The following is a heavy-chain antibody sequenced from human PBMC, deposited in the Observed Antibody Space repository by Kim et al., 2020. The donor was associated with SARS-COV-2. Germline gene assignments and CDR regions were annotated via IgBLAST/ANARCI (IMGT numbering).Heavy chain of an antibody. CDR2: IVVGSGNT. V-gene: IGHV1-58*02. D-gene: IGHD4-17*01. J-gene: IGHJ4*02. CDR3: AAHDYGGNFRFDY. CDR1: GFTFTSSA. Sequence: SLKVSCKASGFTFTSSAMQWVRQARGQRLEWIGWIVVGSGNTNYAQKFQERVTITRDMSTSTAYMELSSLRSEDTAVYYCAAHDYGGNFRFDYWGQGTLVTVSS.